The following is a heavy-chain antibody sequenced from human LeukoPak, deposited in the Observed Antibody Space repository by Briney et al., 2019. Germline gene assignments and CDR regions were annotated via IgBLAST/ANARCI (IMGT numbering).Heavy chain of an antibody. J-gene: IGHJ3*02. CDR2: INPNSGGT. D-gene: IGHD3-22*01. CDR1: GYTFTDYC. CDR3: ARELRYYDSSGDAFDI. Sequence: ASVKVSCKASGYTFTDYCMHWVRQAPGQGLEWMGWINPNSGGTNYAQKFQGRVTMTRDTSISTAYMELSRLRSDDTAVYYCARELRYYDSSGDAFDIWGQGTMVTVSS. V-gene: IGHV1-2*02.